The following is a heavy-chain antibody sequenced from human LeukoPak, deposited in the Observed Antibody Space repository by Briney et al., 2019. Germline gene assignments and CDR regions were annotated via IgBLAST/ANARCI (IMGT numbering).Heavy chain of an antibody. J-gene: IGHJ6*02. CDR1: GFTFSSYE. V-gene: IGHV3-48*03. CDR3: AKDCIAAARYYYGMDV. Sequence: GGSLRLSCAASGFTFSSYEMNWVRQAPGKGLEWVSYISSSGSTIYYADSVKGRFTISRDNAKNSLYLQMNSLRAEDTAVYYCAKDCIAAARYYYGMDVWGQGTTVTVSS. D-gene: IGHD6-13*01. CDR2: ISSSGSTI.